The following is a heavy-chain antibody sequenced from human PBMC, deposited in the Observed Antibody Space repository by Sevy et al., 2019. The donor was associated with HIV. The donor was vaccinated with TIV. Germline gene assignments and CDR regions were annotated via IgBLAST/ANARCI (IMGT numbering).Heavy chain of an antibody. CDR1: GFTFSRYW. D-gene: IGHD3-22*01. J-gene: IGHJ4*02. Sequence: GGSLRLSCAASGFTFSRYWMSWVRQAPGKGLEWVANIKQDGSEKYYVDSVKGRFTLSGDNAKNSLYLQMNSLRADETAVYYCAGVKDDSSGYRFDYWGQGTLVTVSS. V-gene: IGHV3-7*01. CDR2: IKQDGSEK. CDR3: AGVKDDSSGYRFDY.